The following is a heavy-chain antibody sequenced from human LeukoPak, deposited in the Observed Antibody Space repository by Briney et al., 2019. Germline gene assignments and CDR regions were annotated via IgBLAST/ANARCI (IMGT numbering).Heavy chain of an antibody. CDR2: IRYDGSNK. D-gene: IGHD3-10*01. CDR3: ARDRGFEYDDTGSFDY. V-gene: IGHV3-30*02. Sequence: TGGSLRLSCAASGFTFSSYGMHWVRQAPGKGLEWVAFIRYDGSNKYYADSVKGRFTISRDNPENSLYLQMNSLRAEDTAVYYCARDRGFEYDDTGSFDYWGQGTLVTVSS. J-gene: IGHJ4*02. CDR1: GFTFSSYG.